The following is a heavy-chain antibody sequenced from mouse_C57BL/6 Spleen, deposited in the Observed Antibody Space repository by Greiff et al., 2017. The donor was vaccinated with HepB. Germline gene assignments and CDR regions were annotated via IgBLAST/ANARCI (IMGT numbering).Heavy chain of an antibody. J-gene: IGHJ3*01. CDR1: GYTFTSYW. CDR2: IDPSDSYT. Sequence: QVQLQQPGAELVRPGTSVKLSCKASGYTFTSYWMHWVKQRPGQGLEWIGVIDPSDSYTNYNQKFKGKATLTVETSSSTAYMQLSSLTSEDSAVYYCARGGITTPWFAYWGQGTLVTVSA. D-gene: IGHD2-4*01. V-gene: IGHV1-59*01. CDR3: ARGGITTPWFAY.